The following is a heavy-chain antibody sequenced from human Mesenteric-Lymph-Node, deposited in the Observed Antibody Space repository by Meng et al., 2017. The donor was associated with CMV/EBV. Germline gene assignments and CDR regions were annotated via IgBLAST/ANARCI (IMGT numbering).Heavy chain of an antibody. CDR2: INHRGST. Sequence: ESLKISCGVYGGSFTGYYWNWIRQSPEKGLEWIGEINHRGSTNYNPSLKSRISISLDTSNNQFSLKLSSVTAADTAMYYCARQYGRSLFDYWGQGTLVTVSS. D-gene: IGHD2/OR15-2a*01. CDR1: GGSFTGYY. CDR3: ARQYGRSLFDY. V-gene: IGHV4-34*01. J-gene: IGHJ4*02.